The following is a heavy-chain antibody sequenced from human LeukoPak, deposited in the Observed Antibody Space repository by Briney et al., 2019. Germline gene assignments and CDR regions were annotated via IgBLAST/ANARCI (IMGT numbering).Heavy chain of an antibody. CDR3: ARDRGDWFDP. J-gene: IGHJ5*02. Sequence: GGSLRLSCAASGFRFSNFAMTWVRQAPGKGLEWVAVISGVGGVSATYADSVKGRFTISRDNSKNTLYLQMNSLRAEDTAVYYCARDRGDWFDPWGQGTLVTVSS. V-gene: IGHV3-23*01. CDR2: ISGVGGVSA. CDR1: GFRFSNFA. D-gene: IGHD3-10*01.